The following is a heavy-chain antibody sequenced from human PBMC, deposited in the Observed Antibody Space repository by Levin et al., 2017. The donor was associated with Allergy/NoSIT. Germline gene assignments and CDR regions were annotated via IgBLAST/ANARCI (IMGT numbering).Heavy chain of an antibody. J-gene: IGHJ5*02. CDR2: IYHSGST. Sequence: SQTLSLTCTVSGYSISSGYYWGWIRQPPGKGLEWIGSIYHSGSTYYNPSLKSRVTISVDTTKNQFSLKLSSVTAADTAVYYCARGSLGYCSGGSCYLSPWGQGTLVTVSS. CDR1: GYSISSGYY. D-gene: IGHD2-15*01. V-gene: IGHV4-38-2*02. CDR3: ARGSLGYCSGGSCYLSP.